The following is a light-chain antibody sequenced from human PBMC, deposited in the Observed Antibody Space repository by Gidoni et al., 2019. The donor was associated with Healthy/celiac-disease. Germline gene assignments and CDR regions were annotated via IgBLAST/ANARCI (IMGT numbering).Light chain of an antibody. CDR2: EVS. CDR3: SSYTSSSTLG. Sequence: QSALTQPASVSGSPGKSITISCTGTSSDVGGYNYVSWYQQHPGKAPKLMIYEVSNRPSGVSNRFSGSKSGNTAFLTISGLQAEDEADYYCSSYTSSSTLGFGGGTKLTVL. CDR1: SSDVGGYNY. J-gene: IGLJ2*01. V-gene: IGLV2-14*01.